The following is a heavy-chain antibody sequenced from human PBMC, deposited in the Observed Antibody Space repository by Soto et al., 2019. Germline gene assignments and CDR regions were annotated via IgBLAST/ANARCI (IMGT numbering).Heavy chain of an antibody. D-gene: IGHD3-16*01. CDR1: GGSISSSSYY. CDR3: AGITFGVRNY. V-gene: IGHV4-39*01. J-gene: IGHJ4*02. Sequence: PSETLSLTCTVSGGSISSSSYYWGWIRQPPGKGLEWIGSIYYSGSTYYNPSLKSRVTISVDTSKNQFSLKLSSVTAADTAVYYCAGITFGVRNYWGQGTLVTVSS. CDR2: IYYSGST.